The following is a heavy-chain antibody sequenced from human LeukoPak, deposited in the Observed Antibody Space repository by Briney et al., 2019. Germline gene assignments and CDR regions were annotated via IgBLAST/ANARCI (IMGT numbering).Heavy chain of an antibody. CDR3: ARNDIVVVPAALED. Sequence: GGSLRLSCAASGFTFSSYAMSWVRQAPGKGLEWVSAISGSGGSTYYADSVKGRFTISRDNSKNTLYLQMNSLRAEDTAVYYCARNDIVVVPAALEDWGQGTLVTVSS. D-gene: IGHD2-2*01. CDR1: GFTFSSYA. V-gene: IGHV3-23*01. CDR2: ISGSGGST. J-gene: IGHJ4*02.